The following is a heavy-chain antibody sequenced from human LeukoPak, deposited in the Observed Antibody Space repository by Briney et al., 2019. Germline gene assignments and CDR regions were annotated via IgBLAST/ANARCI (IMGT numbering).Heavy chain of an antibody. D-gene: IGHD3-10*01. Sequence: PGGSLRLSCAASGFTFSSYGMSWVRRAPGKGLEWVSAISGSGGSTYYADSVKGRFTISRDNSKNTLYLQMNSLRAEDTAVYYCAKDHTPFRDYFDYWGQGTLVTVSS. CDR3: AKDHTPFRDYFDY. V-gene: IGHV3-23*01. CDR1: GFTFSSYG. J-gene: IGHJ4*02. CDR2: ISGSGGST.